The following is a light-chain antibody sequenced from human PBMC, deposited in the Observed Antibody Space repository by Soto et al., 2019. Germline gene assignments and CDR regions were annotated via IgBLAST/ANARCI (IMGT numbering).Light chain of an antibody. CDR3: QFYDNDFVV. Sequence: NFMLRQPQSVSELPGKALRISCTCRSCRIANNYVQWYQQRPGSAPSTVFYGNNQRLSGVPDRFSGSTDGSSNSASLTISVLQTEDGADYYCQFYDNDFVVFGGGTKVTVL. J-gene: IGLJ2*01. CDR1: SCRIANNY. V-gene: IGLV6-57*04. CDR2: GNN.